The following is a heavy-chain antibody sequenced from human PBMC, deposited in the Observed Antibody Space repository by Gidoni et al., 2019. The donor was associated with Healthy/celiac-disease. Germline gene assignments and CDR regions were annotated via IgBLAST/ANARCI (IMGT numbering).Heavy chain of an antibody. CDR3: ARGGGSYFKFLLRDYFDY. Sequence: QVQLQQWGAGLLKPSETLSLTCAVYGGSFSGYYWSWIRQPPGKGLEWIGEINHSGSTNYNPSLKSRVTISVDTSKNQFSLKLSSVTAADTAVYYCARGGGSYFKFLLRDYFDYWGQGTLVTASS. D-gene: IGHD1-26*01. CDR1: GGSFSGYY. J-gene: IGHJ4*02. V-gene: IGHV4-34*01. CDR2: INHSGST.